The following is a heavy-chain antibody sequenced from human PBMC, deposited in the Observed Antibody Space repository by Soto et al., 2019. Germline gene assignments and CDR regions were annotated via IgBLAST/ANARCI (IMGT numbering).Heavy chain of an antibody. V-gene: IGHV3-30-3*01. Sequence: PGGSLRLACAASGFTFSSYAMHWVRQAPGKGLEWVAVISYDGSNKYYADSVKGRFTISRDNSKNTLYLQMNSLRAEDTAVYYCARDATGPYYYYGMDVWGQGTTVTVSS. D-gene: IGHD3-10*01. J-gene: IGHJ6*02. CDR2: ISYDGSNK. CDR1: GFTFSSYA. CDR3: ARDATGPYYYYGMDV.